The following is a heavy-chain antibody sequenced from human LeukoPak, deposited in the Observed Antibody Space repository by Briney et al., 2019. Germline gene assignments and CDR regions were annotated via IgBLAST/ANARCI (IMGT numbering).Heavy chain of an antibody. Sequence: PGRSLRPSCAASGVTFSRYWMHWVRQAPGKGLVWVSRIKNGGSRTTYADAVRGRFTISRDNAKNTLYLQMNSLSADDTAVYYCVREPYCSGGSCYTSGFDCWGQGTLVTVSS. CDR2: IKNGGSRT. J-gene: IGHJ4*02. V-gene: IGHV3-74*01. CDR1: GVTFSRYW. CDR3: VREPYCSGGSCYTSGFDC. D-gene: IGHD2-15*01.